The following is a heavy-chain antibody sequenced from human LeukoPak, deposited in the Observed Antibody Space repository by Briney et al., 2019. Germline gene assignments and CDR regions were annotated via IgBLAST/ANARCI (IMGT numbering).Heavy chain of an antibody. CDR3: AGSGYDYHYYYYMDV. J-gene: IGHJ6*03. D-gene: IGHD5-12*01. CDR2: INPNSGGT. Sequence: ASVKVSCKASGYTFTGYYMHWVRQAPGQGLEWMGRINPNSGGTNYAQKFQGRVTMTRDTSISTAYMELSRLRSDDTAVYYCAGSGYDYHYYYYMDVRGKGTTVTVSS. V-gene: IGHV1-2*06. CDR1: GYTFTGYY.